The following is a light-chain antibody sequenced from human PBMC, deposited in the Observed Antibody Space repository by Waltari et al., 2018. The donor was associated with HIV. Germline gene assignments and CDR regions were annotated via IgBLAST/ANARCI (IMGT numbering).Light chain of an antibody. CDR1: QYISSH. Sequence: EIVLTQSPVTLSLSPGERATLSCRASQYISSHLAWYQQKPGQAPRLLISGASSRATDIPDRFSGSGSGTDFTLTISGLEPEDFAMYFCQQYGTSPLTFGGGTKVEMK. J-gene: IGKJ4*01. CDR3: QQYGTSPLT. V-gene: IGKV3-20*01. CDR2: GAS.